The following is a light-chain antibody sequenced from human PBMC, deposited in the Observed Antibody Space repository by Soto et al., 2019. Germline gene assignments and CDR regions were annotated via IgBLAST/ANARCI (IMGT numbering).Light chain of an antibody. J-gene: IGKJ1*01. CDR3: QQYNDWTRT. Sequence: DIQMSQSPSTLSGSVGDRVTITCRASQTISSWLAWYQQKPGKAPKLLIYKASTLKIGVPSRFSGSGSGTEFTLTISSLQSEDFAVYYCQQYNDWTRTFGQGTKVDI. CDR1: QTISSW. CDR2: KAS. V-gene: IGKV1-5*03.